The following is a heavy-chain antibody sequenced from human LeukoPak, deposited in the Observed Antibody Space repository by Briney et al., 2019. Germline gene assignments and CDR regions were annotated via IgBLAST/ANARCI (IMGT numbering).Heavy chain of an antibody. CDR1: GGTFSSYA. CDR2: IIPIFGTA. J-gene: IGHJ4*02. V-gene: IGHV1-69*13. D-gene: IGHD6-13*01. CDR3: ASPSIGTLQKYSSSWYCFDY. Sequence: SVKVPCKASGGTFSSYAISWVRQAPGQGLGWMGGIIPIFGTANYAQKFQGRVTITADESTSTAYMELSSLRSEDTAVYYCASPSIGTLQKYSSSWYCFDYWGQGTLVTVSS.